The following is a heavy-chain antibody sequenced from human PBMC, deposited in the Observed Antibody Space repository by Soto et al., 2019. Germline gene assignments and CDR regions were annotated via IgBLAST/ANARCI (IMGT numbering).Heavy chain of an antibody. CDR1: RFTFRSYA. CDR3: AKAAGGDYYYYMDV. D-gene: IGHD1-26*01. Sequence: GGSLRLSCAASRFTFRSYAMSWVRQAPGKGLEWVSAISGSAYSTYYADSVKGRFTISRDNSKNTLYLQMDSLRAEDTAIYYCAKAAGGDYYYYMDVWGKGTTVTVSS. J-gene: IGHJ6*03. V-gene: IGHV3-23*01. CDR2: ISGSAYST.